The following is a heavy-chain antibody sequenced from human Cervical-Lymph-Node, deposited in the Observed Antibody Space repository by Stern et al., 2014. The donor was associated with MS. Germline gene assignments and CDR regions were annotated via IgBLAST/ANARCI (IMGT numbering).Heavy chain of an antibody. CDR2: IKSKTDNFAT. CDR3: TRATFIPMDWGGTNYYFDY. CDR1: GFTFSGSA. Sequence: EDQLVESGGGLVQPGGSLKLSCVASGFTFSGSAIHWVRQASGKGLEWVGRIKSKTDNFATAYAASVKGRFTLSRDESENTAFLQMNSLKTEDTAVYYCTRATFIPMDWGGTNYYFDYWGQGTLVAVSS. D-gene: IGHD3-10*01. J-gene: IGHJ4*02. V-gene: IGHV3-73*01.